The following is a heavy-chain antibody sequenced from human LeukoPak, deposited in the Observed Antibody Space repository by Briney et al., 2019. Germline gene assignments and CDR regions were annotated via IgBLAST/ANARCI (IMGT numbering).Heavy chain of an antibody. CDR2: IYHTGST. D-gene: IGHD6-25*01. CDR1: GGSISSYY. Sequence: SETLSLTCTVSGGSISSYYWSCVRQPPGKGLEGIANIYHTGSTNYNPSLSSRVTISIDTAKNQFSLKLTSVTAADTAVYYCARRGRNSSGWQDYLWGQGTLVTVSS. CDR3: ARRGRNSSGWQDYL. J-gene: IGHJ4*02. V-gene: IGHV4-59*01.